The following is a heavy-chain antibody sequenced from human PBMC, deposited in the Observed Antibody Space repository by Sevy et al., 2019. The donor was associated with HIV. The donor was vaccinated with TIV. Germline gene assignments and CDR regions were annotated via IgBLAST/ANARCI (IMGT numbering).Heavy chain of an antibody. J-gene: IGHJ4*02. D-gene: IGHD2-15*01. CDR2: IKSKTDGETT. CDR1: GFTFTNAW. CDR3: TLEGLYCSGGSCYSEGFDS. V-gene: IGHV3-15*01. Sequence: GGSLRLSCAAFGFTFTNAWMSWVRQAPGKGLEWVGRIKSKTDGETTDYAAPVKGRFTISRDDSKNTLYLHMNSLKAEDTAVYYCTLEGLYCSGGSCYSEGFDSWGQGTLVTVSS.